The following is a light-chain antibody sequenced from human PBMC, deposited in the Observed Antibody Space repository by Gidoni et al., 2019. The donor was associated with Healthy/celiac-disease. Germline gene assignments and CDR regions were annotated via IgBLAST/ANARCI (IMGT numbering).Light chain of an antibody. Sequence: SYELTQPPSASVPPGQTASITCSGDKLGDKYACWYQQKPGQSPVLVIYQDSKRPSGIPERFSGSNSGNTATLTISGTQAMDEADYYCQAWDSSTVVFGGVTKLTVL. J-gene: IGLJ2*01. V-gene: IGLV3-1*01. CDR3: QAWDSSTVV. CDR2: QDS. CDR1: KLGDKY.